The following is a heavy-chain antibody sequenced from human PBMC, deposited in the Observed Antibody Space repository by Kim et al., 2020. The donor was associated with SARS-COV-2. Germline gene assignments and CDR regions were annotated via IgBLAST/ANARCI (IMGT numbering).Heavy chain of an antibody. CDR1: GYTFTYRY. CDR3: ASQRGDDILTGPPSDAFDI. D-gene: IGHD3-9*01. Sequence: SVKVSCKASGYTFTYRYLHWVRQAPGQALEWMGWITPFNGNTNYAQKFQDRVTITRDRSMSTAYMELSSLRSEDTAMYYCASQRGDDILTGPPSDAFDIWGQGTMVTVSS. J-gene: IGHJ3*02. V-gene: IGHV1-45*02. CDR2: ITPFNGNT.